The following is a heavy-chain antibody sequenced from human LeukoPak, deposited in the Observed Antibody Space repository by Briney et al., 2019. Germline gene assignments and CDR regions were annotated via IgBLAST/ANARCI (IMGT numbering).Heavy chain of an antibody. CDR1: GFTFSSYW. J-gene: IGHJ2*01. CDR2: INSDGSST. CDR3: ATSGTYPYWYFDL. V-gene: IGHV3-74*01. D-gene: IGHD1-26*01. Sequence: PGGSLRLSCAASGFTFSSYWMHWVRQTPGKGLVWVSRINSDGSSTYYADSVKGRFTISRDNAKNTLYLQMNSLRAEDTAVYYCATSGTYPYWYFDLWGRGTLVTVSS.